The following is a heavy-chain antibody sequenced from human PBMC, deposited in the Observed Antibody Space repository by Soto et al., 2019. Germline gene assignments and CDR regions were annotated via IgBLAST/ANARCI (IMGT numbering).Heavy chain of an antibody. CDR2: IWYDGSNK. CDR1: GFTFSSYG. Sequence: QVQLVESGGGVVQPGRSLRLSCAASGFTFSSYGMHWVRQAPGKGLEWVAVIWYDGSNKYYADSVKGRFTISRDNSKNTLYLQMNSLRAEDTAVYYCARHHPPPGDYWGQGTLVTVSS. CDR3: ARHHPPPGDY. V-gene: IGHV3-33*01. J-gene: IGHJ4*02.